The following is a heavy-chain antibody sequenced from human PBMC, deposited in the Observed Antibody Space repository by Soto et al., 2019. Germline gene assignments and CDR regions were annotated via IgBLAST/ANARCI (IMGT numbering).Heavy chain of an antibody. J-gene: IGHJ3*02. D-gene: IGHD2-15*01. CDR1: GYTFTSYY. Sequence: QVQLVQSGAEVKKPGASVKVSCKASGYTFTSYYMHWVRQAPGQGLEWMGIINPSGGSTSYAQKFQGRVTMTMDTSTSTVYRELSSRRSEDTSVYYCASAEGRGSIWWYAAFDIWGQGTMVSVSS. CDR2: INPSGGST. V-gene: IGHV1-46*01. CDR3: ASAEGRGSIWWYAAFDI.